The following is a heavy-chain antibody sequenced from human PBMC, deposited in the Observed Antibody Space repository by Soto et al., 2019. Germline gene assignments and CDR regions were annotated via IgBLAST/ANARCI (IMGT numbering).Heavy chain of an antibody. J-gene: IGHJ4*02. CDR3: SSQDYDSSGYYYVDY. V-gene: IGHV1-69*01. CDR2: IIAIFGTA. D-gene: IGHD3-22*01. CDR1: GGTFSSYA. Sequence: QVQLVQSGAEVKKPGSSVKVSCKASGGTFSSYAISWVRQAPGQRLEWMGGIIAIFGTANYAQKFQGRVTSAVDESTSTAYMELSSLSSEGTAVYYCSSQDYDSSGYYYVDYWGQGTLVTVSS.